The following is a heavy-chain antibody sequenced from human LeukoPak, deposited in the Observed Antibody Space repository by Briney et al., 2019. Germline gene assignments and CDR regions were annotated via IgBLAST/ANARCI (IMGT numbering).Heavy chain of an antibody. Sequence: SETLSLTCTVSGGSISSSSYYWGWIRQPPGKGLEWIGRIYSSGSTNYNPSLKSRVSMSVDTSKNQFSLKLTSVTAADTAVYYCARGGKATVVTMWGQGILVTVSS. V-gene: IGHV4-39*07. CDR2: IYSSGST. J-gene: IGHJ4*02. CDR1: GGSISSSSYY. CDR3: ARGGKATVVTM. D-gene: IGHD4-23*01.